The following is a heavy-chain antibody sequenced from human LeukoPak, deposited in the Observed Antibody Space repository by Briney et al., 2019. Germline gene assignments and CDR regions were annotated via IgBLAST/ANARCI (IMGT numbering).Heavy chain of an antibody. Sequence: SETLSLTCAVYGGSFSGYYWSWIRQPPGKGLEWIGEINHSGSTNYNPSLKSRVTISVDTSKNQFSLKLSSVTAADTAVYYCARDGHYYDSSGLDYWGQGTLVTVSS. V-gene: IGHV4-34*01. CDR1: GGSFSGYY. D-gene: IGHD3-22*01. CDR3: ARDGHYYDSSGLDY. CDR2: INHSGST. J-gene: IGHJ4*02.